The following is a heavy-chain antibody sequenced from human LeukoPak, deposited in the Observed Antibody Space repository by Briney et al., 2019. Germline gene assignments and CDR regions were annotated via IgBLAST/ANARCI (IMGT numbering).Heavy chain of an antibody. CDR3: ARERGWLNDYNWFDP. J-gene: IGHJ5*02. CDR2: IGYDGSNK. Sequence: GRSLRLPCAASGFTFSSYGMHWVRQAPGKGLEWVAVIGYDGSNKYYADSVKGRFTISRDNSKNTLYLQMNSLRAEDTAVYYCARERGWLNDYNWFDPWGQGTLVTVSS. CDR1: GFTFSSYG. D-gene: IGHD3-22*01. V-gene: IGHV3-33*01.